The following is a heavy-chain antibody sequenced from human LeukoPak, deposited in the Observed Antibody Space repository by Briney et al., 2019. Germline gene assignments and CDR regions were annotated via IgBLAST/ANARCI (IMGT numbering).Heavy chain of an antibody. V-gene: IGHV3-23*05. J-gene: IGHJ4*02. D-gene: IGHD6-19*01. CDR2: IYNSGSRT. CDR1: GFTFSTYS. Sequence: PGGFLRLSCAASGFTFSTYSMTWVRQAPGKGLEWVSSIYNSGSRTFYGDSVKGRFTVSRDNSKNTLYLQMNSLRAEDTAVYYCAKDVAPDSGWDLDYWGQGTLVTVSS. CDR3: AKDVAPDSGWDLDY.